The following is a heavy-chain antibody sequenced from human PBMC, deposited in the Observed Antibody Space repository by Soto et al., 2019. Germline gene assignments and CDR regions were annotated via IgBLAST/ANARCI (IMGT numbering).Heavy chain of an antibody. Sequence: SETLSLTCTVSGGSISSYYWSWIRQPPGKGLEWIGYIYYSGSTNYNPSLKSRVTISVDTSKSQFSLKLSSVTAADTAVYYCARLRFLEWLRYYMDVWGKGTTVTVSS. CDR3: ARLRFLEWLRYYMDV. J-gene: IGHJ6*03. CDR2: IYYSGST. V-gene: IGHV4-59*13. D-gene: IGHD3-3*01. CDR1: GGSISSYY.